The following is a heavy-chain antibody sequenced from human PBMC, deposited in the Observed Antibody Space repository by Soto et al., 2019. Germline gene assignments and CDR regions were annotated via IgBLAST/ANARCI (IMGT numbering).Heavy chain of an antibody. Sequence: PGGSLRLSCAASGFTFSSYGMHWVRQAPGKGLEWVAVIWYDGSNKYYADSVKGRFTISRDNSKNTLYLQMNSLRAEDTAVYYCARKYYYDPSGAFDTWGQGTMVTVSS. CDR2: IWYDGSNK. J-gene: IGHJ3*02. V-gene: IGHV3-33*01. D-gene: IGHD3-22*01. CDR3: ARKYYYDPSGAFDT. CDR1: GFTFSSYG.